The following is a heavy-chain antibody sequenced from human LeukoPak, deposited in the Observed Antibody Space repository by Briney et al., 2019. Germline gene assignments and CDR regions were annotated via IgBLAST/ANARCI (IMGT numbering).Heavy chain of an antibody. CDR1: GFTFGDYY. D-gene: IGHD3-22*01. CDR2: ISSSGSTI. V-gene: IGHV3-11*01. CDR3: AGDSSGYYYAFDL. Sequence: AGGSLRLSCAAAGFTFGDYYMRWIRQAPGKGRGWVSYISSSGSTIYYADSGEGRFTISRDNAKNSLYLQMNSLRVEDKDVYYCAGDSSGYYYAFDLWGQGTMVTVSS. J-gene: IGHJ3*01.